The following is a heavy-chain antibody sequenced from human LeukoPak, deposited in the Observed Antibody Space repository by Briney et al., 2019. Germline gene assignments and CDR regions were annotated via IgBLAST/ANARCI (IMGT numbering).Heavy chain of an antibody. CDR1: GYTLTELS. V-gene: IGHV1-24*01. D-gene: IGHD2-15*01. Sequence: ASVKVSCKVSGYTLTELSMHWVRQAPGKGLEWMGGFDPEDGETIYAQKFQGRVTMTTDTSTSTAYMELRSLRSDDTAVYYCARGCSGGSCYPPGPPSTYNWFDPWGQGTLVTVSS. CDR2: FDPEDGET. CDR3: ARGCSGGSCYPPGPPSTYNWFDP. J-gene: IGHJ5*02.